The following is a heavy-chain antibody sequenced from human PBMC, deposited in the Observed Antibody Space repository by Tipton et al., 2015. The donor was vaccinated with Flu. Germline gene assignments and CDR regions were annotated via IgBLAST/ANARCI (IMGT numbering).Heavy chain of an antibody. CDR1: GGSFSGYY. CDR2: INHSGST. D-gene: IGHD3-10*01. J-gene: IGHJ3*02. Sequence: TLSLTCAVYGGSFSGYYWSWIRQPPGKGLEWIGEINHSGSTNYNPSLKSRVTISVDTSKNHFSLKLSSLTAADTAMYYCSSYYIRAFDIWGQGTMVTVSS. V-gene: IGHV4-34*01. CDR3: SSYYIRAFDI.